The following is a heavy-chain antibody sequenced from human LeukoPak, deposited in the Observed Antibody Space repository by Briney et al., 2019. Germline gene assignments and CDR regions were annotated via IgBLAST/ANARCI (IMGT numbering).Heavy chain of an antibody. V-gene: IGHV3-7*01. CDR2: IQEHGSEK. CDR1: GFTFGAYW. D-gene: IGHD6-13*01. J-gene: IGHJ4*02. Sequence: PGGSLRLSCAASGFTFGAYWMSWVRQAPGKGLEWVANIQEHGSEKYYVDSVKGRFTISRDNAKNTLYLQMNSLRAEDTAVYYCASPPGIAAAWGQGTLVTVSS. CDR3: ASPPGIAAA.